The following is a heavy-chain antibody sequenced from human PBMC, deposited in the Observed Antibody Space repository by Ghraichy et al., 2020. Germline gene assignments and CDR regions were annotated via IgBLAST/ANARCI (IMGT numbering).Heavy chain of an antibody. CDR1: GGSISSSSYF. J-gene: IGHJ4*02. CDR2: IYYRGNT. D-gene: IGHD3-16*01. Sequence: SETLSLTCTVSGGSISSSSYFWGWIRQPPGKGLEWIESIYYRGNTYYNPPLKSRVTISVDMSKNQFSLKLSSVTAADTAVYYCARISPSFGGVTRARVFTEFDYWGQGTLVTVSS. CDR3: ARISPSFGGVTRARVFTEFDY. V-gene: IGHV4-39*01.